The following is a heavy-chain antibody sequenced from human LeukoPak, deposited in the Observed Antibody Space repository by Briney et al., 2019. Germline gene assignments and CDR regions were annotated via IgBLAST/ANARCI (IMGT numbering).Heavy chain of an antibody. Sequence: ASVKVSCKASGYTFTTYAMNWVRQAPGQGLEWMGWINTNTGNPTYAQGFKGRFVFSLDTSVSTAYLQISSLKAEDTAVYYCARDEGLRFLEWLGPRVHAFDIWGQGTMVTVSS. CDR1: GYTFTTYA. CDR3: ARDEGLRFLEWLGPRVHAFDI. D-gene: IGHD3-3*01. J-gene: IGHJ3*02. V-gene: IGHV7-4-1*02. CDR2: INTNTGNP.